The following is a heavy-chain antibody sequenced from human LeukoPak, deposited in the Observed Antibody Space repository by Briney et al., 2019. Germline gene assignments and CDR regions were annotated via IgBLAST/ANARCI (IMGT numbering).Heavy chain of an antibody. CDR1: GFTFSSYS. Sequence: GGSLRLSCAASGFTFSSYSMNWVRQAPGKGLEWVSSISSGSSYIYYADSVKGRFTISRDNAKNSLYLQMNSLRAEDTAVYYCARSQWLATPDYVDYWGQGTLVTVSS. J-gene: IGHJ4*02. CDR3: ARSQWLATPDYVDY. CDR2: ISSGSSYI. D-gene: IGHD6-19*01. V-gene: IGHV3-21*01.